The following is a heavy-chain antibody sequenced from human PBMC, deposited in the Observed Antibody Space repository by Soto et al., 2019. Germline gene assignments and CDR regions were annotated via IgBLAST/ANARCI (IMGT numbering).Heavy chain of an antibody. D-gene: IGHD1-7*01. CDR1: GGAVSRGSSY. Sequence: PSETLSLTCTVSGGAVSRGSSYWSWVRQPAPKGLECLRYMYYSGRTKYNPSLKSRVTISVDTSKNQFSLKLSSVADAYTAVYYCARDLRGITGTTNNCFDPRGQRTLVTVS. CDR3: ARDLRGITGTTNNCFDP. J-gene: IGHJ5*02. V-gene: IGHV4-61*01. CDR2: MYYSGRT.